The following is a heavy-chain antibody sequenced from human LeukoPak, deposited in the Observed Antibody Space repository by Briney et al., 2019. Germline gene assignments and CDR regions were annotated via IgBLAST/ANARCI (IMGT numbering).Heavy chain of an antibody. D-gene: IGHD3-9*01. Sequence: GGSLRLSCAASGFAFHTYWMSWVRQAPGKGLEWVANIKQDGSAKYYVDSVKGRFTISRDNAKKSLFLQMNSLGAEDTAVYYCTREEAYFDSLLAYYFDYWGQGTLVTVSS. CDR2: IKQDGSAK. J-gene: IGHJ4*02. V-gene: IGHV3-7*05. CDR1: GFAFHTYW. CDR3: TREEAYFDSLLAYYFDY.